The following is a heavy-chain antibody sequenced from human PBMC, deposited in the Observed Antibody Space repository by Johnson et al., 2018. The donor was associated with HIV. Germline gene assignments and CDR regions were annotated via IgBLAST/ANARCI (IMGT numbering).Heavy chain of an antibody. V-gene: IGHV3-20*04. CDR1: GFTFDDYG. Sequence: VQLVESGGGVVRPGGSLRLSCVASGFTFDDYGMSWVRQAPGKGLEWVSGINWNGGSTGYADSVKGLFTISRDNAKNSLYLQMNSLRTKDTALYYCARTGRLFDAFDIWGQGTMVTVSS. CDR2: INWNGGST. D-gene: IGHD2-21*01. J-gene: IGHJ3*02. CDR3: ARTGRLFDAFDI.